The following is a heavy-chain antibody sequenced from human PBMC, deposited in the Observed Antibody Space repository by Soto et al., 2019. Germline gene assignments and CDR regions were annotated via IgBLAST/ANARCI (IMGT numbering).Heavy chain of an antibody. V-gene: IGHV4-34*01. CDR3: ASRGGVNWGGDYYCSGMDV. J-gene: IGHJ6*02. CDR1: GGSFSGYY. Sequence: SETLSLTCAVYGGSFSGYYWSWIRQPPGKGLEWIGEISHSGSTNYNPSLKSRVTISIYTSKNQFSLKLSSVTAADTAVYYCASRGGVNWGGDYYCSGMDVWGQGATVTVSS. D-gene: IGHD7-27*01. CDR2: ISHSGST.